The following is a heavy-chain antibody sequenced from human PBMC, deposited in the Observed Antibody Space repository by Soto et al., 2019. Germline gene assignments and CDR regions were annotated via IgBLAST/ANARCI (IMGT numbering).Heavy chain of an antibody. CDR2: ISYSGNT. CDR3: ARAPMVLPRSYFES. CDR1: GGSISNFD. J-gene: IGHJ4*02. Sequence: SETLSLTCTVSGGSISNFDWSWIRQPPGKGLEWIGYISYSGNTNYNPSLKSRVSISVDTSKNQLSLNLTSVTAADTAVYYCARAPMVLPRSYFESWGQGTLVIVSS. V-gene: IGHV4-59*01. D-gene: IGHD2-8*01.